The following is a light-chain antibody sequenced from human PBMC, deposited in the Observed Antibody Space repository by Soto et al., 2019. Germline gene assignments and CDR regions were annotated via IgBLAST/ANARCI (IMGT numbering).Light chain of an antibody. Sequence: EIVWTQSPATLSLSPGERATLSCRASQSVSSYLAWYQQKPGQAPRLLIYDASNRATGIPARFSGSGSGTDFTLTISSLEPEDFAVYYCQQRSNWTFGQRTMVDI. CDR3: QQRSNWT. CDR1: QSVSSY. CDR2: DAS. J-gene: IGKJ1*01. V-gene: IGKV3-11*01.